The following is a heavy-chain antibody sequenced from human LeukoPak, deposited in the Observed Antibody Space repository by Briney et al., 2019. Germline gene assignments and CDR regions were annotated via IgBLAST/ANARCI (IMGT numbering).Heavy chain of an antibody. CDR2: IYTSGST. Sequence: PSETLSLTCTVSGGSISSGSYYWSWIRQPAGKGLEWIERIYTSGSTNYNPSLKSRVTISVDTSKNQFSLKLSSVTAADTAVYYCARGVLPLDFDYWGQGTLVTVSS. CDR3: ARGVLPLDFDY. J-gene: IGHJ4*02. D-gene: IGHD4/OR15-4a*01. V-gene: IGHV4-61*02. CDR1: GGSISSGSYY.